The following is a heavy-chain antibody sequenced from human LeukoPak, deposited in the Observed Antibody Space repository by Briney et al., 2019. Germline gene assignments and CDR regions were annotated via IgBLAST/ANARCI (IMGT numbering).Heavy chain of an antibody. CDR2: IYPRDGST. CDR3: ARDQEAFDY. V-gene: IGHV1-46*01. J-gene: IGHJ4*02. CDR1: GYTFTSNY. Sequence: ASVKVSCKASGYTFTSNYIHWVRQAPGQGLEWMGMIYPRDGSTSYAQKFQGRVTVTRDTSTSTIHMELSGLRSEDTAVYYCARDQEAFDYWGQGTLVTVSS.